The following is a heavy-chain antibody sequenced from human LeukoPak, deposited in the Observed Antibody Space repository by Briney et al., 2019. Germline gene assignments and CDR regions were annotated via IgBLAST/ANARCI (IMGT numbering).Heavy chain of an antibody. CDR1: GESFDGYS. J-gene: IGHJ4*02. CDR2: INLGGST. V-gene: IGHV4-34*01. CDR3: ATSTKVVRPDSWDS. D-gene: IGHD4-11*01. Sequence: PSETLSLTCAIYGESFDGYSWSWIRQSPGKGLEWIGEINLGGSTNYNPSLKSRVTMTIDTSKKEVSLKLTSVAAADTSIYFCATSTKVVRPDSWDSWGQGTLVTVSS.